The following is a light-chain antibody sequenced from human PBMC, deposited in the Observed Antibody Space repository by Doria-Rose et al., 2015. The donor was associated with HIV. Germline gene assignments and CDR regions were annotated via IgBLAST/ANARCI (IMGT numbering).Light chain of an antibody. V-gene: IGLV3-21*02. Sequence: VVTQPPSVSVAPGQTARITCGGNNIGSRHVHWYQQRPGQAPVLVVYDDDARPAGISGRFADSNSGNTATLTISWVEAGDESDYYCQVSESGREWGVFGSGTKVTVL. J-gene: IGLJ1*01. CDR1: NIGSRH. CDR2: DDD. CDR3: QVSESGREWGV.